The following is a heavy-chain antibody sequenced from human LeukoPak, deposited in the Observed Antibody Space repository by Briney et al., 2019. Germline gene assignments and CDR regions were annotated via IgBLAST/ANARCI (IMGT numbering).Heavy chain of an antibody. Sequence: SETLSLTCAVYGGSFSGYYWSWIRQPPGKGLEWIGEINHSGSTNYNPSLKSRVTISVDTSKNQFSLKLSSVTAADTAVYYCASSHVLRYFDWSYYFDYWGQGTLVTVSS. D-gene: IGHD3-9*01. V-gene: IGHV4-34*01. CDR3: ASSHVLRYFDWSYYFDY. CDR1: GGSFSGYY. J-gene: IGHJ4*02. CDR2: INHSGST.